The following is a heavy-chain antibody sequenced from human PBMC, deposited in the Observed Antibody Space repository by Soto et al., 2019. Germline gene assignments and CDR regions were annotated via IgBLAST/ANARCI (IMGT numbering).Heavy chain of an antibody. CDR3: ARAPDRFLEWLPFDY. V-gene: IGHV4-31*02. D-gene: IGHD3-3*01. CDR2: IYYSGST. J-gene: IGHJ4*02. Sequence: RQHPGKGLEWIGYIYYSGSTYYNPSLKSRVTISVDTSKNQFSLKLSSVTAADTAVYSCARAPDRFLEWLPFDYWGQGTLVTVSS.